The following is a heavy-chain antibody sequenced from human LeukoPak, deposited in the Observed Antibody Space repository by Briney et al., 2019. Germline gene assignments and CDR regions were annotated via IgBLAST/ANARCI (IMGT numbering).Heavy chain of an antibody. CDR2: IKQDGSVK. D-gene: IGHD2-15*01. Sequence: PGGSLRLSCAASGFTFSTYWMSWVRQAPGKGLEWVANIKQDGSVKYYADSVKGRFTISRDNSKNTLYLQMNSLRAEDTAVYYCAGEVVVVVAATGLPDYWGQGTLVTVSS. J-gene: IGHJ4*02. V-gene: IGHV3-7*01. CDR1: GFTFSTYW. CDR3: AGEVVVVVAATGLPDY.